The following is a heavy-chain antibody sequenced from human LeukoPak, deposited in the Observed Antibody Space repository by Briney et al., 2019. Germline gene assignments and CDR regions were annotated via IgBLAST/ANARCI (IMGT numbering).Heavy chain of an antibody. CDR1: GFTFSTYE. V-gene: IGHV3-48*03. Sequence: GGSLRLSCAASGFTFSTYEMNWVRQAPGKGLEWLSYISHSGSTIYYADSVKGRFTISRDNAKKSLFLQMNNLRADDTAVYYCVRDDSGTYMGNWFGPWGQGTLVTVSS. CDR3: VRDDSGTYMGNWFGP. D-gene: IGHD3-10*01. J-gene: IGHJ5*02. CDR2: ISHSGSTI.